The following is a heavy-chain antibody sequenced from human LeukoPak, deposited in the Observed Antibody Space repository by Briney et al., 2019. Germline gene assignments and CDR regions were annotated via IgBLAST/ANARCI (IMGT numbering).Heavy chain of an antibody. J-gene: IGHJ4*02. D-gene: IGHD3-3*01. CDR1: GFTFSSYA. CDR3: AKARRGFLEWLLLDY. V-gene: IGHV3-30-3*01. CDR2: ISYDGSNK. Sequence: GGSLRLSCAASGFTFSSYAMHWVRQAPGKGLGWVAVISYDGSNKYYADSVKGRFTISRDNSKNTLYLQMNSLRAEDTAVYYCAKARRGFLEWLLLDYWGQGTLVTVSS.